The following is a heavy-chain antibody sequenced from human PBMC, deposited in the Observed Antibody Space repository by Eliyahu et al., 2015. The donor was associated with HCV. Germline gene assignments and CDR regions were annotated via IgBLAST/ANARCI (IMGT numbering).Heavy chain of an antibody. J-gene: IGHJ6*02. D-gene: IGHD2-21*01. CDR1: GFXXSSYA. V-gene: IGHV3-30-3*01. Sequence: QVQLVESGGGVVQPGRSLRXSCAASGFXXSSYAMHWVRRAPGXGLEWVAVISYDGSNKYYADSVKGRFTISRDNSKNTLYLQMNSLRAEDTAVYYCAREGGANGMDVWGQGTTVTVSS. CDR3: AREGGANGMDV. CDR2: ISYDGSNK.